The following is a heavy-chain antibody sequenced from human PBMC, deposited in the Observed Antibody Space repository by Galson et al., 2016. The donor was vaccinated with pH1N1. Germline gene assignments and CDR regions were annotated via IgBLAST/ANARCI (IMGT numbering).Heavy chain of an antibody. D-gene: IGHD3-16*01. V-gene: IGHV1-46*03. J-gene: IGHJ4*02. CDR1: GYTFVAYY. CDR3: IRDLGRLRDY. Sequence: SVKVSCKASGYTFVAYYFHWVRQAPGQGLDWIGVIDPSGGGSIYAQRFQTRVSMTRDTSKSTDYMELSDLKSEDTAVYYCIRDLGRLRDYWGQGTLVTVSS. CDR2: IDPSGGGS.